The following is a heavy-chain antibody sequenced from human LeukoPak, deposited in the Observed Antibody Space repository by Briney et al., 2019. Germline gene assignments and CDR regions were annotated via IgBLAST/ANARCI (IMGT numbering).Heavy chain of an antibody. J-gene: IGHJ4*02. V-gene: IGHV1-18*01. Sequence: ASVKVSCKASGYTFTSYGISWVRQAPGQGLEWMGWISAYNGNTNYAQKLQSRVTMTTDTSTSTAYMELRSLRSDDTAVYYCARDTAILRFLEWLSPFFDYWGQGTLVTVSS. CDR1: GYTFTSYG. CDR3: ARDTAILRFLEWLSPFFDY. CDR2: ISAYNGNT. D-gene: IGHD3-3*01.